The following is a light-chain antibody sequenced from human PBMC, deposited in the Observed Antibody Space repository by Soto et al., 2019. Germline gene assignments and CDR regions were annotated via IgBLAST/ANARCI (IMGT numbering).Light chain of an antibody. CDR2: SSD. CDR3: EAWDGSLNVVL. CDR1: ISNIGTNT. V-gene: IGLV1-44*01. Sequence: QSVLTQPPSASGTPGQRVTISCSGSISNIGTNTVNWYQHLPGSAPKLLIYSSDQRPSGVPDRFSGSKSGTSASLAISGLQPDDEADYYCEAWDGSLNVVLFGGGTKLTVL. J-gene: IGLJ2*01.